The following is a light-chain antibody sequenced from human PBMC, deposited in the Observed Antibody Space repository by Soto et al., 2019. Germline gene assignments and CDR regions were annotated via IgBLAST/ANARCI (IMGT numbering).Light chain of an antibody. CDR1: SSDVGGYNY. Sequence: QPASVSGSPGQSITISCTGTSSDVGGYNYVSWYQQHPGKAPKLMIYDVSNRPSGVSNRFSGSKSGNTASLTISGLQAEDEADYYCTSYTSSSTLFGGGTKLTVL. J-gene: IGLJ2*01. CDR2: DVS. V-gene: IGLV2-14*01. CDR3: TSYTSSSTL.